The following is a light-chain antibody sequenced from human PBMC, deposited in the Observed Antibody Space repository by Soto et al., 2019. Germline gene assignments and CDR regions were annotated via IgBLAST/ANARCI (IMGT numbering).Light chain of an antibody. J-gene: IGKJ5*01. V-gene: IGKV1-39*01. CDR3: QQSYIGPIT. CDR1: QSISTY. CDR2: DAS. Sequence: DIQTSQSPSSLSASVGNRVPITCRVSQSISTYLNWYQKKQGKAPNPXIYDASRLQSGVPSRFNCRGGGADFTPSISSVQPEDFGTDFCQQSYIGPITFGQGTRLEIK.